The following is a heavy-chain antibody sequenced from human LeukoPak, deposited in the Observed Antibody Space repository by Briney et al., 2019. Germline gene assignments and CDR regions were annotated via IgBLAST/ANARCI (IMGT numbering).Heavy chain of an antibody. Sequence: SETLSLTCTVSGGSISSSSYYWGWIRQPPGKGLERIGSLYNRGSTHYTPSLKSRVTISVDTSKYQCSLKLSSVTAADSAVYYWARDQHGYCSSTSCLNWFDPWGQGTLVTVSS. CDR1: GGSISSSSYY. V-gene: IGHV4-39*07. D-gene: IGHD2-2*03. CDR2: LYNRGST. CDR3: ARDQHGYCSSTSCLNWFDP. J-gene: IGHJ5*02.